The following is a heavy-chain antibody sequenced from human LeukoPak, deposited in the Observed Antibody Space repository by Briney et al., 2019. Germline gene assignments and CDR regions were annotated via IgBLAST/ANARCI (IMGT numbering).Heavy chain of an antibody. CDR1: GFTFSSFS. D-gene: IGHD3-9*01. V-gene: IGHV3-48*02. Sequence: GGSLRLSCAASGFTFSSFSMSWVRQAPGKGLEWVSYISATSSTIYYADSVKGRFTISRDNAKNSLYLQMNSLRDEDTAVYYCAAIKYWGQGTLVTVSP. CDR3: AAIKY. CDR2: ISATSSTI. J-gene: IGHJ4*02.